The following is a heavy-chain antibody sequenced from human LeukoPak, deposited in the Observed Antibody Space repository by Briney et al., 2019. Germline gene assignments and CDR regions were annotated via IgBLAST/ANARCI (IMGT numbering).Heavy chain of an antibody. CDR3: ARAPYQLLPSDY. J-gene: IGHJ4*02. CDR1: GSTFSSYS. D-gene: IGHD2-2*01. CDR2: ISSSSSYI. V-gene: IGHV3-21*01. Sequence: GGSLRLSCAASGSTFSSYSMNWVRQAPGKGLEWVSSISSSSSYIYYADSVKGRFTISRDNAKNSLYLQMNSLRAEDTAVYYCARAPYQLLPSDYWGQGTLVTVSS.